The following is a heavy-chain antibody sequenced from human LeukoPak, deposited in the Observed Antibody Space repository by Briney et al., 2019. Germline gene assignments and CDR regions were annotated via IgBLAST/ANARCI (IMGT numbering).Heavy chain of an antibody. Sequence: PGGSLRLSCAASGFTVSSNYMSWVRQAPGKGLEWVSVIYSGGSTYYADSVKGRFTISRDNSKNTLYLQMNSLRAEDTAVYYCARDRHCVNGLCHNSPGMDVWGRGTTVTVSS. V-gene: IGHV3-53*01. CDR1: GFTVSSNY. J-gene: IGHJ6*02. D-gene: IGHD2-8*01. CDR3: ARDRHCVNGLCHNSPGMDV. CDR2: IYSGGST.